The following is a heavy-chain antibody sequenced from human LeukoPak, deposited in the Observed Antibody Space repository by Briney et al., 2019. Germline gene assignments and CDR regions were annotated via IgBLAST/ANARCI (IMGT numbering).Heavy chain of an antibody. CDR3: AMNTGSTSSPFDY. CDR2: ISGSGGST. J-gene: IGHJ4*02. D-gene: IGHD2-2*01. CDR1: GFTFNSYS. V-gene: IGHV3-23*01. Sequence: GGSLRLSCAASGFTFNSYSMHWVRQAPGKGLEWVSAISGSGGSTYYADSVKGRLTISRDNSKNTLYLQMNSLRAEDTAVYYCAMNTGSTSSPFDYWGQGTLVTVSS.